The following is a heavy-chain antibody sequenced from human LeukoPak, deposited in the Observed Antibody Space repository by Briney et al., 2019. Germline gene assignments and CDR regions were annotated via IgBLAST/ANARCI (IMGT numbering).Heavy chain of an antibody. CDR1: GGSFSGYY. V-gene: IGHV4-34*01. CDR2: INHSGST. J-gene: IGHJ4*02. D-gene: IGHD6-13*01. CDR3: ARASSAGYSSSWYVDY. Sequence: SETLSLTCAVYGGSFSGYYWSWIRQPPGKGLEWIGEINHSGSTNYNPSLKSRVTISVDTSKNQFSLKLSSVTAADTAVYYCARASSAGYSSSWYVDYWGQGNLVTVSS.